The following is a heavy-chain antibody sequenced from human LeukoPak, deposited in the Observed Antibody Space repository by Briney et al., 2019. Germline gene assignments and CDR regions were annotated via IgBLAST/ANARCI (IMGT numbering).Heavy chain of an antibody. D-gene: IGHD3-22*01. CDR3: ARDVRNYYASSGYYYGSAFDI. Sequence: SETLSLTCTVSGGSISSGGYYWGWIRQPPGKGLEWIGFIHDGGSTFYNPSLKSRVTISLDTSKNQVSLKLTSVTVADTAVYYCARDVRNYYASSGYYYGSAFDIWGRGTKVTVSS. J-gene: IGHJ3*02. CDR1: GGSISSGGYY. V-gene: IGHV4-30-2*05. CDR2: IHDGGST.